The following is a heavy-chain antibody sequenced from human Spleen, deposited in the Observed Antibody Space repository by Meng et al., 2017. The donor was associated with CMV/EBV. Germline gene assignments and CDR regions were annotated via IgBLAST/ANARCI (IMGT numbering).Heavy chain of an antibody. CDR2: ISGGGGTT. J-gene: IGHJ4*02. D-gene: IGHD2-15*01. Sequence: GGSLRLSCAASGFTFSSYAMSWVRQAPGKGLDWVSSISGGGGTTYYADSVKGRFTISRDNAKNSLYLQMNSLRAEDTAVYYCAREGVVVVAATLGDRSFDYWGQGTLVTVSS. V-gene: IGHV3-23*01. CDR3: AREGVVVVAATLGDRSFDY. CDR1: GFTFSSYA.